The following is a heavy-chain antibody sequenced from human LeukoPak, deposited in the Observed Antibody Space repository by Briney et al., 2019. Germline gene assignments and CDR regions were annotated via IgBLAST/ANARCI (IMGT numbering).Heavy chain of an antibody. J-gene: IGHJ5*02. CDR1: GGSISSGGYY. D-gene: IGHD3-10*01. V-gene: IGHV4-31*03. CDR3: ARISVLLYFGELLLGTEVEAPLNWFDP. Sequence: PSETLSLTCTVSGGSISSGGYYWSWIRQHPGKGLEWIGFIYYTGSTDYNPSLKSRVIISVDTSTNQFSLELSSVTVADTAVYFCARISVLLYFGELLLGTEVEAPLNWFDPWGQGTLVTVSS. CDR2: IYYTGST.